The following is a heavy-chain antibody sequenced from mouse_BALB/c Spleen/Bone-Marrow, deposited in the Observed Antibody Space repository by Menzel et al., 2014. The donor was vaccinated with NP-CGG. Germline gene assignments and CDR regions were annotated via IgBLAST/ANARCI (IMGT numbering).Heavy chain of an antibody. CDR2: INSNGGST. D-gene: IGHD2-4*01. Sequence: VQLQQSGGGLVQPGGSLKISCAASGFTFSSYSMSWVRQTPDKRLDLVATINSNGGSTYYPDSVKGRFTISRDNAKNTLYLQMSSLESEDTAMYYCARDNYYDYDGFAYWGQGTTLTVSS. V-gene: IGHV5-6-3*01. CDR3: ARDNYYDYDGFAY. J-gene: IGHJ2*01. CDR1: GFTFSSYS.